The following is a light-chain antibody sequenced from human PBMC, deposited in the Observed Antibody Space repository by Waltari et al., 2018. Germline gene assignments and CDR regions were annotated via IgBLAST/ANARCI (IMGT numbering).Light chain of an antibody. CDR1: QTISSW. V-gene: IGKV1D-16*01. J-gene: IGKJ1*01. CDR3: LQYDTNPRT. CDR2: KAS. Sequence: DIQMPQSPSSLSASVGDTVTITCRASQTISSWLDWYQQKPGKAPKVLIYKASTLQSGVPSRFSGSGSGTEFTLTISSLQPEDFATYYCLQYDTNPRTFGQGTKVEIK.